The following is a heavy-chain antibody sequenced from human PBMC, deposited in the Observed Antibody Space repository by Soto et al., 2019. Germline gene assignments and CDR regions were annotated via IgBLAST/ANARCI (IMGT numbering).Heavy chain of an antibody. Sequence: GASVKVSCKASGYTFTSYGISWVRQAPGQGLEWMGWISAYNGNTNYAQKLQGRVTMTPDTSTNTAYMELRNLRSDDTAVYYCARVIAAAADFYYWGQGTLVTVSS. CDR3: ARVIAAAADFYY. CDR2: ISAYNGNT. D-gene: IGHD6-13*01. CDR1: GYTFTSYG. J-gene: IGHJ4*02. V-gene: IGHV1-18*01.